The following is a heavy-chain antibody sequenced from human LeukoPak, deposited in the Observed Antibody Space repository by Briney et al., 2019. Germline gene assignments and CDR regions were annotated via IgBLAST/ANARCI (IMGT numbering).Heavy chain of an antibody. J-gene: IGHJ4*02. CDR1: GGTISSTSYY. CDR2: IHYSGST. CDR3: ARHDVYSTTWYGVDY. V-gene: IGHV4-39*01. Sequence: SETLSLTCTVPGGTISSTSYYWGWIRQPPGKGLEWIGSIHYSGSTYYNPSLKSRVTISVDTSKKQFSLKLSSVTAADTAVYYCARHDVYSTTWYGVDYWGQGTLVTVSS. D-gene: IGHD6-13*01.